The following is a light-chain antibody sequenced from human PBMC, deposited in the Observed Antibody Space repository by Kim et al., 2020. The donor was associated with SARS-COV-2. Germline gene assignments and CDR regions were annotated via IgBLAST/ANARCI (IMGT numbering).Light chain of an antibody. CDR3: QTYDNVPLT. CDR2: ETS. Sequence: DMHMTQSPSSLSASVGETVTITCRTSQDIGNYLGWYQQKPGNAPKLLIFETSTLHTGVPSRFSGRGSGTDFSLIINNLQPEDVATYYCQTYDNVPLTFGGGTKLEI. V-gene: IGKV1-27*01. J-gene: IGKJ4*01. CDR1: QDIGNY.